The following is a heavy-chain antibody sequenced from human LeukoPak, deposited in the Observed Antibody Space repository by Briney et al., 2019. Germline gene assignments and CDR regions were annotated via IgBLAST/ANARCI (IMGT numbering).Heavy chain of an antibody. CDR1: GFTFSSYS. D-gene: IGHD3-10*01. Sequence: PGGSLRLSCAASGFTFSSYSMNWVRQAPGKGLEWVSSISSSSSYIYYADSVKGRFTISRDNAKNSLYLQMNSLRAEDTAVYYCARVEVLLPLFDYWGQGTLVTVSS. CDR2: ISSSSSYI. V-gene: IGHV3-21*01. J-gene: IGHJ4*02. CDR3: ARVEVLLPLFDY.